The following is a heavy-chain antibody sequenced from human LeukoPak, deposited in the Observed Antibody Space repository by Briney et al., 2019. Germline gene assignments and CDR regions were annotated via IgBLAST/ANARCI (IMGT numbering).Heavy chain of an antibody. CDR1: GGSISSGSYY. CDR2: IYTSGST. Sequence: SETLSLTCTVSGGSISSGSYYWSWIRQPAGKGLEWIGRIYTSGSTNYNPSLKSRVTISVDTSKNQFSLKLSSVTAADTAVYYCARERRGAFDIWGQGTMVTVSS. CDR3: ARERRGAFDI. V-gene: IGHV4-61*02. J-gene: IGHJ3*02.